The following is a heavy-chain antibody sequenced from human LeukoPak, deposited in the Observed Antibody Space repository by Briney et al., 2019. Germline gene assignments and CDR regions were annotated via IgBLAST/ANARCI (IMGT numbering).Heavy chain of an antibody. D-gene: IGHD3-10*01. Sequence: SVKVSCKASGGTFSSYAISWVRQAPGQGLEWMGRIIPILGIANYAQKFQGRVTITADKSTSTAYMELGSLRSEDTAVYYCARVGYPYYYGSGSYYGVDYWGQGTLVTVSS. CDR1: GGTFSSYA. CDR2: IIPILGIA. CDR3: ARVGYPYYYGSGSYYGVDY. J-gene: IGHJ4*02. V-gene: IGHV1-69*04.